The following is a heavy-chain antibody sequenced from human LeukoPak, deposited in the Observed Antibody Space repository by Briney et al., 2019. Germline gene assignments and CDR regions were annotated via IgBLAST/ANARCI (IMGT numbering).Heavy chain of an antibody. CDR1: GGSISSYY. V-gene: IGHV4-59*08. CDR3: ARLSVNYYYGMDV. CDR2: IYYSGST. J-gene: IGHJ6*02. Sequence: SETLSLTCTVSGGSISSYYWSWIRQPPGKGLEWIGYIYYSGSTNYNPSLKSRVTISVDTSKNQCSLKLSSVTAADTAVYYCARLSVNYYYGMDVWGQGTTVTVSS. D-gene: IGHD3-3*02.